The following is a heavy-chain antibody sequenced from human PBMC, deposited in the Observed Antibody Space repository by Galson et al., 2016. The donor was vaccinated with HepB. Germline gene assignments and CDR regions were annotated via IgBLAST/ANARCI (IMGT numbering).Heavy chain of an antibody. Sequence: SLRLSCAASGFSFDRHGMHWVRQAPGKGLEWVAGLWYDGSNENYEESVKGRFTISSDNSKNMMYLQMTRLRAEDTAVYFGARESGGYSSGYWSIWYFFDLWGQGTLVTVAS. CDR2: LWYDGSNE. J-gene: IGHJ4*02. CDR3: ARESGGYSSGYWSIWYFFDL. V-gene: IGHV3-33*01. CDR1: GFSFDRHG. D-gene: IGHD5-18*01.